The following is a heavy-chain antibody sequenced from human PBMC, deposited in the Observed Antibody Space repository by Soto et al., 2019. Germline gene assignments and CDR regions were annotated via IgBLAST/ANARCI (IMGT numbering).Heavy chain of an antibody. CDR3: AREMTTLGPFDY. CDR2: VFYSGAT. CDR1: GGSISNYY. J-gene: IGHJ4*02. Sequence: SETLSLTCAVSGGSISNYYGSWLRQPPGKELEWIGYVFYSGATNYNPSLKSRVTISIDTSKNQFSLKLSSVTAADTAVYYCAREMTTLGPFDYWGQGTLVTVSS. V-gene: IGHV4-59*01. D-gene: IGHD4-17*01.